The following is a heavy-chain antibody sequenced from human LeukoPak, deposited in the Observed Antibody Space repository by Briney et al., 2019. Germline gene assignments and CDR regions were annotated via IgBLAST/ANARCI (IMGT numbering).Heavy chain of an antibody. CDR1: GFTFSSYW. CDR2: ITQDGSDQ. CDR3: ARPTTYYYDSSGYYYKYFQH. V-gene: IGHV3-7*01. J-gene: IGHJ1*01. Sequence: GGSLRLSCAASGFTFSSYWMTWLRQAPGKGLEWVANITQDGSDQFYVDSVKGRFTISRDNAKNSMYLQMNSLRAEDTAVYYCARPTTYYYDSSGYYYKYFQHWGQGTLVTVSS. D-gene: IGHD3-22*01.